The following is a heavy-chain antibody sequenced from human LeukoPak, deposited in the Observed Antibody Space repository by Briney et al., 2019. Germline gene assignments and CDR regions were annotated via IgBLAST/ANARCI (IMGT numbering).Heavy chain of an antibody. CDR1: GFTFSSYA. D-gene: IGHD3-22*01. J-gene: IGHJ6*02. V-gene: IGHV3-23*01. Sequence: GGSLRLSCAASGFTFSSYAMSWVRQAPGKGLEWVSAITGSGDSTYYADSVRGRFTISRDNSKNTLYLQMNSLRAEDSAVYYCAKGRGFYDSSGYNYAYYYGMDVWGQGTTVTVSS. CDR3: AKGRGFYDSSGYNYAYYYGMDV. CDR2: ITGSGDST.